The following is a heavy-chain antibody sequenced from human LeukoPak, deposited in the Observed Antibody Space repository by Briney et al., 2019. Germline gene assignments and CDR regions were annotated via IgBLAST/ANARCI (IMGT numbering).Heavy chain of an antibody. V-gene: IGHV3-23*01. CDR1: GFTFSSYA. D-gene: IGHD4-17*01. CDR2: ISGSGGST. J-gene: IGHJ6*02. Sequence: GGSLRLSCAASGFTFSSYAMSWVRQAPGKGLEWVSAISGSGGSTYYADSVKGRFTISRDNSKNTLYLQMNSLRAEDTAVYYCAKGDYGDYPYYYGMDVWGQGTTVTVSS. CDR3: AKGDYGDYPYYYGMDV.